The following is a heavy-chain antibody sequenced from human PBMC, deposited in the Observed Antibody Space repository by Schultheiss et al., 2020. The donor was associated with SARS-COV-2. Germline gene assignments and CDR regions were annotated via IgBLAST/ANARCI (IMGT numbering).Heavy chain of an antibody. J-gene: IGHJ4*02. D-gene: IGHD1-1*01. V-gene: IGHV4-59*01. CDR3: ARDRREGNNWTFLGY. Sequence: SETLSLTCTVSGGSISSYYWSWIRQPPGKGLEWIGLVYYSGTTNYNPSLKSRVIISADTSKNQLSLRLTSVTAADTAVYYCARDRREGNNWTFLGYWGQGTLVTVSS. CDR1: GGSISSYY. CDR2: VYYSGTT.